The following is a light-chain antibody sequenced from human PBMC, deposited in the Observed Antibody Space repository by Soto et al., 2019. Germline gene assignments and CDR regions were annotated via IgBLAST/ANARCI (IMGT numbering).Light chain of an antibody. CDR3: KSYDKRLSGYV. CDR2: DNN. V-gene: IGLV1-40*01. Sequence: QSVLTQSPSVSGAPGQRVTLSCTGSSSNIGAGYDVHWYQQLPGAAPKLLIYDNNNRPSGVPDRFSGSKSGASASLAITGIQAQDEADSYCKSYDKRLSGYVFGTGTKVTV. CDR1: SSNIGAGYD. J-gene: IGLJ1*01.